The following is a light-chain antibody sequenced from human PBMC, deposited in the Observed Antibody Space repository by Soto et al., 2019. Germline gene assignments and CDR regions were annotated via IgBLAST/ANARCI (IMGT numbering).Light chain of an antibody. Sequence: QSVLTQPPSASGTPGQRVTISCSGSSSNIGSNAVNWYQQLPGTAPKLLIYNSNQRPSGVPDRFSGSKSGTSASLAISGLHSEDEADYSCATWDDSLNGYVVFGGGTKVTVL. CDR3: ATWDDSLNGYVV. CDR1: SSNIGSNA. CDR2: NSN. J-gene: IGLJ2*01. V-gene: IGLV1-44*01.